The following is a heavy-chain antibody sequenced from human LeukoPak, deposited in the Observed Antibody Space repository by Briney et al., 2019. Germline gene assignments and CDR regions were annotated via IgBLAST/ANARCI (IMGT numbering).Heavy chain of an antibody. CDR3: ATSRSNIVVVPAAIPRSAFDI. Sequence: PGGSLRLSCAASGFTFSSYAMSWVRQAPGKGLEWVSAISGSGGSTYYADSVKGRFTISRDNSKNTLYLQMNSLRAEDTAVYYCATSRSNIVVVPAAIPRSAFDIWGQGTMVTVSS. CDR1: GFTFSSYA. V-gene: IGHV3-23*01. D-gene: IGHD2-2*01. J-gene: IGHJ3*02. CDR2: ISGSGGST.